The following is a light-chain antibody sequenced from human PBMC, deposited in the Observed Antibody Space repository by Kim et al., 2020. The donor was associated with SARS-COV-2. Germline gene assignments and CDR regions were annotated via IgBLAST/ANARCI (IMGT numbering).Light chain of an antibody. CDR2: GKN. J-gene: IGLJ1*01. V-gene: IGLV3-19*01. Sequence: LGQTVRITCQGDSLRSYYARWYQQKPGQAPVLVIYGKNNRPSGIADRFSGSSSGNTASLTITGAQAEDEADYYCNSRDSSGNHLEVFGTGTKVTVL. CDR3: NSRDSSGNHLEV. CDR1: SLRSYY.